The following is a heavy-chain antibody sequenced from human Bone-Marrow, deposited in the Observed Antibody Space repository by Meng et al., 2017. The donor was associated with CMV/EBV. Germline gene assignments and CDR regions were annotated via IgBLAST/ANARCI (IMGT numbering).Heavy chain of an antibody. Sequence: ASVKVSCKASGYTFTSYDINWVRQATGQGLEWMGWMNPNSGNTGYAQKFQGRVTMTRNTSISTAYMELSSLRSEDTAVYYCARGWELLSYYYYGMDVWGQGTTVTVSS. CDR3: ARGWELLSYYYYGMDV. V-gene: IGHV1-8*01. D-gene: IGHD1-26*01. J-gene: IGHJ6*02. CDR2: MNPNSGNT. CDR1: GYTFTSYD.